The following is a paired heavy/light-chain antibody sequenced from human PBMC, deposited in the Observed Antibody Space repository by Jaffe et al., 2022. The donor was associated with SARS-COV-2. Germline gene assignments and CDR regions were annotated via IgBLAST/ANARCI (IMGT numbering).Light chain of an antibody. J-gene: IGKJ1*01. CDR2: LGS. V-gene: IGKV2-28*01. Sequence: DIVMTQSPLSLPVTPGEPVSISCRSSQSLLKRNGYNYLNWYLQKPGQSPQLLIYLGSNRASGVPDRFSGSGSGTDFTLKISRAEAEDVGVYYCMQALQTPWTFGQGTRVEIK. CDR1: QSLLKRNGYNY. CDR3: MQALQTPWT.
Heavy chain of an antibody. D-gene: IGHD3-22*01. CDR1: GGSFSDFY. J-gene: IGHJ4*02. CDR2: INRSGST. CDR3: ARGRSLNSYDSSGYYEGTDFDY. V-gene: IGHV4-34*02. Sequence: QVQIQQWGTGLLKPAETLSLTCAVSGGSFSDFYWSWIRQPPGKGLEWIGEINRSGSTNFNPSLKSRLTASIDTSKNQFSLKLSSVTAADTAVYYCARGRSLNSYDSSGYYEGTDFDYWGRGTLVTVSS.